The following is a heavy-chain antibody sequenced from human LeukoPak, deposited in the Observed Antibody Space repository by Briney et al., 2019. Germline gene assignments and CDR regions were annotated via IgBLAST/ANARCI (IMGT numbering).Heavy chain of an antibody. CDR1: GYTFDEYG. V-gene: IGHV1-18*01. D-gene: IGHD3-10*01. J-gene: IGHJ4*02. CDR2: ISVQSGNT. Sequence: ASVKVSCKASGYTFDEYGINWVRQAPGQGLEWMGWISVQSGNTKYAQNVQGRVTMTTDTSTETAYVELRTLRSDDTAVYYCARDYFGLGSYFGTGDYWGQGTLVTVSS. CDR3: ARDYFGLGSYFGTGDY.